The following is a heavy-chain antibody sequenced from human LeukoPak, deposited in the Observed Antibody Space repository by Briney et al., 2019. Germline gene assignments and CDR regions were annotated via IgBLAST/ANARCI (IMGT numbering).Heavy chain of an antibody. J-gene: IGHJ6*03. CDR2: IRYDGSNK. V-gene: IGHV3-30*02. CDR3: AKDHLSGWPYYYYYMDV. Sequence: GGSLRLSCAASGFTFSSYGMHWVRRAPGKGLEWVAFIRYDGSNKYYADSVKGRFTISRDNSKNTLYLQMNSLRAEDTAVYYCAKDHLSGWPYYYYYMDVWGKGTTVTVSS. CDR1: GFTFSSYG. D-gene: IGHD6-19*01.